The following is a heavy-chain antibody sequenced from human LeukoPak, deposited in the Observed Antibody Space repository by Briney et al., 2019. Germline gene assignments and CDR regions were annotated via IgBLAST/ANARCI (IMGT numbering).Heavy chain of an antibody. V-gene: IGHV3-53*01. CDR1: GFTVSSNY. CDR3: ARDPYYAGSSDP. CDR2: IYTDGST. Sequence: GGSLRLSCAASGFTVSSNYMTWVRQAPGKGLECVSVIYTDGSTYYADSVKGRFTITRDSSKNTLYLQMNSLRAEDTAVYYCARDPYYAGSSDPWGQGTLVTVSS. J-gene: IGHJ5*02. D-gene: IGHD3-3*01.